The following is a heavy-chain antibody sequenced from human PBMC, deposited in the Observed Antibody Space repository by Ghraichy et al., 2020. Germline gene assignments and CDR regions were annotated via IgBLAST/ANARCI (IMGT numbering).Heavy chain of an antibody. J-gene: IGHJ6*02. Sequence: ASVKVSCKVSGYTLTELSMHWVRQAPGKGLEWMGGFDPEDGETIYAQKFQGRVTMTEDTSTDTAYMELSSLRSEDTAVYYCATISRGYYYYGMDVWGQGTTVTVSS. CDR3: ATISRGYYYYGMDV. V-gene: IGHV1-24*01. D-gene: IGHD1-14*01. CDR2: FDPEDGET. CDR1: GYTLTELS.